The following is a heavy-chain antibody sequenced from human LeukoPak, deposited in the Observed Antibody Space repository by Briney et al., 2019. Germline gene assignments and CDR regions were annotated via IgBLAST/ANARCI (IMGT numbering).Heavy chain of an antibody. Sequence: ASVKVSCKASGYTFTMYYIHWVRQAPGQGLEWMGMINPSDGATTYAQRFQGRVTMTRDMSTTTDYMDLRSLRSDDTAVYFCARGQRGGLSGNWGGLFASYYTYYYMDVWGRGTTVTVSS. CDR3: ARGQRGGLSGNWGGLFASYYTYYYMDV. CDR2: INPSDGAT. V-gene: IGHV1-46*01. CDR1: GYTFTMYY. D-gene: IGHD3-10*01. J-gene: IGHJ6*03.